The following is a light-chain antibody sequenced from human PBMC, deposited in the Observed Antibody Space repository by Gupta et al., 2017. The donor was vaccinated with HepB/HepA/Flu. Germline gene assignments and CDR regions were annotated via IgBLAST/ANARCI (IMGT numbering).Light chain of an antibody. CDR3: QVWDTSSVHVV. V-gene: IGLV3-21*04. CDR1: NIGSKS. J-gene: IGLJ2*01. Sequence: SYVLTQPPSVSVAPGRTATITCGGNNIGSKSVHWYQQKPGQAPWLVIHFDGDRPSGIPERFSGSNSGNTATLTISRVEAGDEADYYCQVWDTSSVHVVFGGGTKLTVL. CDR2: FDG.